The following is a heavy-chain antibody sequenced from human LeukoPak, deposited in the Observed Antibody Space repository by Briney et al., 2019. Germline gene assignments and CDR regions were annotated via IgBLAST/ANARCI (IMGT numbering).Heavy chain of an antibody. CDR2: ISSSSTYM. CDR1: GFTFSNYN. CDR3: AEVARLGY. Sequence: PGGSLRLSCAASGFTFSNYNMNWVRQAPGKGLEWVSSISSSSTYMYYADSVKGRFTISRDNAKNSLYLQMNSLRAGDTAVYYCAEVARLGYWGQGTLVTVSS. V-gene: IGHV3-21*01. J-gene: IGHJ4*02. D-gene: IGHD5-12*01.